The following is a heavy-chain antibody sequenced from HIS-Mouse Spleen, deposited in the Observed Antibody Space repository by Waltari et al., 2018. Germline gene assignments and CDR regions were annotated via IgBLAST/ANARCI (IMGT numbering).Heavy chain of an antibody. CDR3: ARARSPVSLFDY. J-gene: IGHJ4*02. Sequence: QVQLVQSGAEVKKPGAPVKVSCKASGYTFTGSYMHGVRQAPGQGLEWMGWINPNSGGTNYAQKFQGRVTMTRDTSISTAYMELSRLRSDDTAVYYCARARSPVSLFDYWGQGTLVTVSS. CDR2: INPNSGGT. CDR1: GYTFTGSY. V-gene: IGHV1-2*02.